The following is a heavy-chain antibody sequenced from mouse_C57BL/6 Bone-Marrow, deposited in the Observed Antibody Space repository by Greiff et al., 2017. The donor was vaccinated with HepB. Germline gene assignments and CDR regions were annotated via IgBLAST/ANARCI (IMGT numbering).Heavy chain of an antibody. Sequence: EVKLQESGGGLVQSGRSLRLSCATSGFTFSDFYMEWVRHAPGKGLEWIAAIRNKANDYTTEYSASVKGRFIVSRDTSQSILYLQMNALRAEDTAIYYCARDASFDVWGTGTTVTVSS. CDR3: ARDASFDV. V-gene: IGHV7-1*01. CDR2: IRNKANDYTT. CDR1: GFTFSDFY. J-gene: IGHJ1*03.